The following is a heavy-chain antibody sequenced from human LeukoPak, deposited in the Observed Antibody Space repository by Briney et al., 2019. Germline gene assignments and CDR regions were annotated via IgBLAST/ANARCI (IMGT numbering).Heavy chain of an antibody. J-gene: IGHJ3*02. CDR3: ARADDSTDAFDI. Sequence: ASVKVSCRASGYTFTSYDINWVRQATGQGLEWMGWMNPNSGNTGYAQKFQGRVTMTRNTSISTAYMELSSLRSEDTAVYYCARADDSTDAFDIWGQGTMVTVSS. V-gene: IGHV1-8*01. D-gene: IGHD3-22*01. CDR2: MNPNSGNT. CDR1: GYTFTSYD.